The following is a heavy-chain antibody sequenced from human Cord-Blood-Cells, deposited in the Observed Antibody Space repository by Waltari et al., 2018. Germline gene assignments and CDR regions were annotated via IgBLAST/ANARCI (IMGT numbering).Heavy chain of an antibody. J-gene: IGHJ3*02. CDR3: AKEMSDIVVVPAARLGAFDI. Sequence: GLEWVSGISWNSGSIGYADSVKGRFTISRDNAKNSLYLQMNSLRAEDTALYYCAKEMSDIVVVPAARLGAFDIWGQGTMVTVSS. D-gene: IGHD2-2*01. CDR2: ISWNSGSI. V-gene: IGHV3-9*01.